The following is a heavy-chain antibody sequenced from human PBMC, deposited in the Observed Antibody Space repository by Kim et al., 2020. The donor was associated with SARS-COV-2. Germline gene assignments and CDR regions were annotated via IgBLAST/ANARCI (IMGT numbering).Heavy chain of an antibody. V-gene: IGHV6-1*01. CDR3: ARDHQYSIDY. Sequence: SQTLSLTCVISGDSVSSDSAAWNWIRQSPSRGLEWLGRTYYRSKWYYDYADSVKSRITINPDTPKNQFSLQLNSVTPEDTAMYYCARDHQYSIDYWGQGTLVTVSS. J-gene: IGHJ4*02. D-gene: IGHD5-12*01. CDR1: GDSVSSDSAA. CDR2: TYYRSKWYY.